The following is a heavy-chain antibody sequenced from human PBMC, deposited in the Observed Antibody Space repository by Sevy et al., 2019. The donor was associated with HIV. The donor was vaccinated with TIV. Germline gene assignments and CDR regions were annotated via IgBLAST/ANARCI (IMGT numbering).Heavy chain of an antibody. V-gene: IGHV5-51*01. CDR1: GYSFTSYW. D-gene: IGHD4-17*01. CDR3: ARTTAGIWYYFDY. J-gene: IGHJ4*02. CDR2: IYPGDSDT. Sequence: GESVKISCKGSGYSFTSYWIGWVRQMPGKGLEWMGIIYPGDSDTRYSPSFQGQVTISADKSISTAYLQWSSLKASDTTMYYCARTTAGIWYYFDYWGQGTLVTVSS.